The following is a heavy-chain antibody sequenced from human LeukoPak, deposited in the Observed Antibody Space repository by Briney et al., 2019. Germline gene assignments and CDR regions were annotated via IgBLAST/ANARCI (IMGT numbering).Heavy chain of an antibody. CDR1: GGSISSSSYY. CDR2: IYYSGST. CDR3: TSATTVTTWTYYYYYYMDV. J-gene: IGHJ6*03. V-gene: IGHV4-39*07. Sequence: SETLSLTCTVSGGSISSSSYYWGWIRQPPGKGLEWIGSIYYSGSTYYNPSLKSRVTISVDTSKNQFSLKLSSVTAADTAVYYCTSATTVTTWTYYYYYYMDVWGKGTTVTVSS. D-gene: IGHD4-17*01.